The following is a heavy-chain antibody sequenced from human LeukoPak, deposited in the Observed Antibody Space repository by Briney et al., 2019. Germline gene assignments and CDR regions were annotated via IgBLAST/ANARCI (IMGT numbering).Heavy chain of an antibody. V-gene: IGHV3-48*01. D-gene: IGHD2-15*01. CDR3: ARDGPYCSGGSCYQNFDY. CDR2: ISSSSSTI. J-gene: IGHJ4*02. CDR1: GFTFSSYS. Sequence: GGSLRLSCAASGFTFSSYSMNWVRQAPGKGLEWVSYISSSSSTIYYADSVKGRFTISRDNAKNSLYLQMNSLRAEDTAVYYCARDGPYCSGGSCYQNFDYWGQGTLVTVSS.